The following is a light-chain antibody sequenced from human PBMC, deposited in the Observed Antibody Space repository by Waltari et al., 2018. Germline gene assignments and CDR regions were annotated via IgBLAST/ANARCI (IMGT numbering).Light chain of an antibody. CDR2: EVS. J-gene: IGLJ1*01. V-gene: IGLV2-23*02. Sequence: QAALTQPASVSGCPGQSLTISSTGHTSDVGTYNPSSWSTQHPGKATNLSIYEVSKRTSGISNRFAASKSGNTASLTISGLQAEDEADYYCCSYAGSNTYVFGTGTKVTVL. CDR1: TSDVGTYNP. CDR3: CSYAGSNTYV.